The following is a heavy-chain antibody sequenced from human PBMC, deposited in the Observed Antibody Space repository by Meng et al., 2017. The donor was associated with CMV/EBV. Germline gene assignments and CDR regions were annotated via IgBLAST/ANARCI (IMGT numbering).Heavy chain of an antibody. CDR2: IDYSGTGV. V-gene: IGHV3-48*03. J-gene: IGHJ4*02. CDR1: GFTFSDYE. Sequence: GGSLRLSCAGSGFTFSDYEMSWARQAPGKGLEWVSNIDYSGTGVYYADSMRGRFTVSRDNARNSLYLQLNSLRAEDTAVYYCARAWGIHFDYWGQGVVVTVSS. D-gene: IGHD3-16*01. CDR3: ARAWGIHFDY.